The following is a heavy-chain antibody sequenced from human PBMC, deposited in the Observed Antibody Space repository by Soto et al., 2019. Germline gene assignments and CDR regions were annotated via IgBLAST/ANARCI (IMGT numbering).Heavy chain of an antibody. D-gene: IGHD4-17*01. CDR2: IKSKTDGGTT. CDR3: TTYRGLDYGPHDAFDI. V-gene: IGHV3-15*07. J-gene: IGHJ3*02. CDR1: GFTFSNAW. Sequence: EVQLVESGGGLVKPGGSLRLSCAASGFTFSNAWMNWVRQAPGKGLEWVGRIKSKTDGGTTDYAAPVKGRFTISRDDSKNTLYLQMNSLKTEDTAVDYCTTYRGLDYGPHDAFDIWGQGTMVTVSS.